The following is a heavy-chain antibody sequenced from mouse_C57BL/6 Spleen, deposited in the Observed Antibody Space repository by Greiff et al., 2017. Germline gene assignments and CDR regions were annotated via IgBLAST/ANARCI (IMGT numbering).Heavy chain of an antibody. CDR1: GYTFTSYW. D-gene: IGHD2-3*01. CDR3: AKTSYDPYYYAMDY. J-gene: IGHJ4*01. V-gene: IGHV1-69*01. CDR2: IDPSDSYT. Sequence: QVQLKQPGAELVMPGASVKLSCKASGYTFTSYWMHWVKQRPGQGLEWIGEIDPSDSYTNYNQKFKGKSTLTVDKSSSTAYMQLSSLTSEDSAVYYCAKTSYDPYYYAMDYWGQGTSVTVSS.